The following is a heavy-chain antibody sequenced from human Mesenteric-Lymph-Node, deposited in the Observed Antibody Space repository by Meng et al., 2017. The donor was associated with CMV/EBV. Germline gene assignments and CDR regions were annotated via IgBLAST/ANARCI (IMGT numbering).Heavy chain of an antibody. CDR3: ARGRVPAADFDY. V-gene: IGHV4-38-2*02. CDR1: GYSISSGYY. CDR2: INYRGDT. D-gene: IGHD2-2*01. J-gene: IGHJ4*02. Sequence: SETLSLTCTVSGYSISSGYYWSWIRQPPGKELEWIATINYRGDTYFNPSLKSRVTISVDTSKNQFSLKLSSVTAADTAVYYCARGRVPAADFDYWGQGTLVTVSS.